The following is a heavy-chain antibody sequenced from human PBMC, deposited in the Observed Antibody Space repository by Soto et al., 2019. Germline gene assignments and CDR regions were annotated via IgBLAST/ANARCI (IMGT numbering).Heavy chain of an antibody. J-gene: IGHJ4*02. Sequence: GGSLRLSCAASGFTFISYAMIWVRQAPGKGLEWVSAISISGSDTYYADSVKGRFTISRDNSRNTVFLQMDSLRAEDTAVYYCVKKVPGARPFDYWGQGTLVTVSS. V-gene: IGHV3-23*01. D-gene: IGHD2-2*01. CDR2: ISISGSDT. CDR1: GFTFISYA. CDR3: VKKVPGARPFDY.